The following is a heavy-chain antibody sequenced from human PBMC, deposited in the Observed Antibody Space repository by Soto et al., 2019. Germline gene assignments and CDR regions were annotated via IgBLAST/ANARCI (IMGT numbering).Heavy chain of an antibody. CDR3: AREMVRGVTHIPGEHIYGMDV. Sequence: QPGGSLRLSCAASGLTFSNSGMHWVRQAPGKGLEWVAVIWHDGSTIYYADSVKGRFTISRDNSKNTLYLQMNSLRAEDTAVYYCAREMVRGVTHIPGEHIYGMDVWGQGTTVTVSS. CDR2: IWHDGSTI. CDR1: GLTFSNSG. J-gene: IGHJ6*02. D-gene: IGHD3-10*01. V-gene: IGHV3-33*01.